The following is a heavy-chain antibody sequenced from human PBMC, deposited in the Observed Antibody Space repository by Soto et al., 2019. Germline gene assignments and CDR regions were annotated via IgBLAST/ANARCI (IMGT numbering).Heavy chain of an antibody. D-gene: IGHD3-10*01. CDR1: GFTFSSYW. J-gene: IGHJ4*02. CDR2: IKQDGSEK. Sequence: EVQLVESGGGLVQPGGSLRLSCAASGFTFSSYWMSWVRQAPGKGLEWVANIKQDGSEKYYVDSVKGRFTISRDNAKNSLYLQMNSLRAEDTAVYYCARDRGYYGSGSYYVDYWGQGTLVTVSS. CDR3: ARDRGYYGSGSYYVDY. V-gene: IGHV3-7*01.